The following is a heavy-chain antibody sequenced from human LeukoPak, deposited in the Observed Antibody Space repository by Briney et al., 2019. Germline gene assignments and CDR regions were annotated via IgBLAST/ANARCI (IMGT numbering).Heavy chain of an antibody. Sequence: ASVKVSCKASGYTFTTYCMHWVRQAPGQGLEWMGIINPSGGTTSYAQKFQGRVAMTRDTSTSTVYMELSSLRSEDTAVYYCARDYRFRSSDYYYSLDYWGQGTLVTVSS. V-gene: IGHV1-46*01. CDR2: INPSGGTT. D-gene: IGHD3-22*01. CDR3: ARDYRFRSSDYYYSLDY. CDR1: GYTFTTYC. J-gene: IGHJ4*02.